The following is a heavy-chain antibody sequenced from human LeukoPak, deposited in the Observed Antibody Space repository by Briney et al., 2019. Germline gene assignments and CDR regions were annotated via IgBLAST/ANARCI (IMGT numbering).Heavy chain of an antibody. CDR1: GGSISSSSYY. J-gene: IGHJ4*02. CDR2: IYYSGST. V-gene: IGHV4-39*01. D-gene: IGHD1-26*01. Sequence: SETLPLTCTVSGGSISSSSYYWGWIRQPPGKGLEWIGSIYYSGSTYYNPSLKSRVTISVDTSKNQFSLKLSSVTAADTAVYYCASLRHQWELLEAGFDYWGQGTLVTVSS. CDR3: ASLRHQWELLEAGFDY.